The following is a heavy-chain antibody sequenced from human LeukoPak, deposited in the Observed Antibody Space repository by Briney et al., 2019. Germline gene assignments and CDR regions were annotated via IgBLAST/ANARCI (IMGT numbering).Heavy chain of an antibody. CDR2: IYTSGST. CDR3: ASSSGSRRPSFDY. D-gene: IGHD3-22*01. CDR1: GGSISSYY. Sequence: PSETLSLTCTVSGGSISSYYWSWIRQPPGKGLEWIGYIYTSGSTNYNPSLKSRVTISVDTSKNQFSLKLSSVTAADTAVYYCASSSGSRRPSFDYWGQGTLVTVSS. V-gene: IGHV4-4*09. J-gene: IGHJ4*02.